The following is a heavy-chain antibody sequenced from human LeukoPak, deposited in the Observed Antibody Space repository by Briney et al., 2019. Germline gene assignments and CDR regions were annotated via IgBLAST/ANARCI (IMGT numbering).Heavy chain of an antibody. Sequence: PGGSLRLSCAASGFTFSSYGMYWVRQAPGKGLEWVAVIWYDGSNKYYVDSVKGRFTISRDNSKNTLYLQMNSLRAEDTAVYYCARDLPPWYFDLWGRGTLVTVSS. CDR1: GFTFSSYG. CDR3: ARDLPPWYFDL. J-gene: IGHJ2*01. CDR2: IWYDGSNK. V-gene: IGHV3-33*07.